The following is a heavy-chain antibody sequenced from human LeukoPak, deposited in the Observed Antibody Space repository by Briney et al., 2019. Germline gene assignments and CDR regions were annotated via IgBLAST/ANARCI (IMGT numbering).Heavy chain of an antibody. CDR2: IYYSGST. Sequence: PSETLSLTCTVSGGSISSSSYYWRWIRQPPGKGREWIGRIYYSGSTYYNPSLKSRVTISVDTFTNQVSLKLSSVTAADTAVYYCARHSTRSAYYDILTGSTGAFDIWGQGTMVTVSS. D-gene: IGHD3-9*01. CDR1: GGSISSSSYY. CDR3: ARHSTRSAYYDILTGSTGAFDI. J-gene: IGHJ3*02. V-gene: IGHV4-39*01.